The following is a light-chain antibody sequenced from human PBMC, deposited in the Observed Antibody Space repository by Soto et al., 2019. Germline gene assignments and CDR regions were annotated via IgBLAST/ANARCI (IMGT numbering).Light chain of an antibody. J-gene: IGLJ2*01. Sequence: QSVLTQPPSASGSPGQSVTISCTGTSSDVGGSNYVSWYQQHPGKAPKLMTYEVSKWPSGVPDRFSGSKSVNTASLTVSGLQAEDEADYYCSSYAGSNIVVFGGGTKLTVL. CDR2: EVS. V-gene: IGLV2-8*01. CDR1: SSDVGGSNY. CDR3: SSYAGSNIVV.